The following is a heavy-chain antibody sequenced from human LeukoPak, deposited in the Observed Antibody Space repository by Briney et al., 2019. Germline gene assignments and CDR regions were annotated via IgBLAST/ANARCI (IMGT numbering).Heavy chain of an antibody. CDR2: ISGSGGST. CDR1: GFTLSSYA. CDR3: AKDHLAVADLRPSFDY. Sequence: GGSLRLSCAASGFTLSSYAMSWVRQAPGKGLEWVSAISGSGGSTYYADSVKGRFTISRDNSKNTLYLQMNSLRAEDTAVYYCAKDHLAVADLRPSFDYWGQGTLVTVSS. V-gene: IGHV3-23*01. D-gene: IGHD6-19*01. J-gene: IGHJ4*02.